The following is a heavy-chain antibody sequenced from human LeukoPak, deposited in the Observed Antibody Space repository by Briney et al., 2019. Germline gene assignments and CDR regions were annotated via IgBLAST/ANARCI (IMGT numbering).Heavy chain of an antibody. CDR3: ARGGIFSSGMDV. Sequence: SQTLSLTAAIYGDSVSSNSAAWPWTRQSPSRGLECQGRTDYRSKWYKDYAVSFKSRITINTEPSKNQFSLKPDAVTPENSAVYYCARGGIFSSGMDVWGQGTAVTVSS. V-gene: IGHV6-1*01. J-gene: IGHJ6*02. D-gene: IGHD3-16*01. CDR1: GDSVSSNSAA. CDR2: TDYRSKWYK.